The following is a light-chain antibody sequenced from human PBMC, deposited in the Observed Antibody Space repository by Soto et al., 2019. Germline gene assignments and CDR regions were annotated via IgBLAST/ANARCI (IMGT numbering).Light chain of an antibody. V-gene: IGLV2-8*01. CDR2: EVT. CDR1: SSDVGGYNY. J-gene: IGLJ2*01. Sequence: QSALTQPPSASGSPGQSVTISCTGTSSDVGGYNYVSWYQQHPGKAPKLMIFEVTNRPSGVPDRFSGSKSGNTASLAISGLRSEDEAYYYCAAWDDSVSGPAFGGGTKLTVL. CDR3: AAWDDSVSGPA.